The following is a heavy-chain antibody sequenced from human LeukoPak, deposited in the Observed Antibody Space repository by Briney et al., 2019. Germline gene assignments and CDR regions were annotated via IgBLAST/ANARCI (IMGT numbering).Heavy chain of an antibody. CDR3: ARDQLERKSLNYYYYYMDV. CDR2: INWNGGST. D-gene: IGHD1-1*01. CDR1: GFTFDDYG. J-gene: IGHJ6*03. V-gene: IGHV3-20*04. Sequence: GGSLRLSCAASGFTFDDYGMSWVRQAPGKGLEWVSGINWNGGSTGYADSVKGRFTISRDNAKNSLYLQMNSLRAEDTALYYCARDQLERKSLNYYYYYMDVWGKGTTVTVSS.